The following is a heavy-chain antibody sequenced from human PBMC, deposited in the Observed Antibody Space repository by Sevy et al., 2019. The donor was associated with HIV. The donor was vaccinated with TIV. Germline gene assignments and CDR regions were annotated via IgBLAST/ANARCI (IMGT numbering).Heavy chain of an antibody. J-gene: IGHJ4*02. CDR1: GFTFSSYA. Sequence: GGSLRLSCAASGFTFSSYAMHWVRQAPGKGLEWVAVISYDGSNKYYADSVKGRFTSSRDNSKNTQYLQMNSLRAEDTAVYYCARDHCGGDCYYGDYFDYWGQGTLVTVSS. CDR3: ARDHCGGDCYYGDYFDY. CDR2: ISYDGSNK. D-gene: IGHD2-21*02. V-gene: IGHV3-30-3*01.